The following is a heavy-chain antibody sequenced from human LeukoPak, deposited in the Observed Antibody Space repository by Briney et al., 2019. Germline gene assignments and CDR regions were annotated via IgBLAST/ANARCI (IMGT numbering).Heavy chain of an antibody. V-gene: IGHV3-48*01. D-gene: IGHD5-18*01. CDR3: ARDLCYGYVLSYSFDY. J-gene: IGHJ4*02. Sequence: PGGSLRLSCAASAFTFSGYSMNWVRQAPGKGLEWVSYISSSSSTIYYADSVKGRFTISRDNAKNSLYLQMNSLRAEDTAVYYCARDLCYGYVLSYSFDYWGQGTLVTVSS. CDR1: AFTFSGYS. CDR2: ISSSSSTI.